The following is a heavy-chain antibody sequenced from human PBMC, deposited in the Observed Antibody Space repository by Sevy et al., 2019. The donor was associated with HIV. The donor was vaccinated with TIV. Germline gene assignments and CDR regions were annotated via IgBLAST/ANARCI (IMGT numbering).Heavy chain of an antibody. CDR1: GVSISIGAYS. J-gene: IGHJ3*02. Sequence: SETLSLTCAVSGVSISIGAYSWNWIRQPPGKGLEWIGYIYHTGNTYYNPSLKSRITISLDRSKNQFSLRLSSVTAADTAVYFCARDGGTMTTPGSFDIWGQGTMVTVSS. V-gene: IGHV4-30-2*01. CDR2: IYHTGNT. CDR3: ARDGGTMTTPGSFDI. D-gene: IGHD4-17*01.